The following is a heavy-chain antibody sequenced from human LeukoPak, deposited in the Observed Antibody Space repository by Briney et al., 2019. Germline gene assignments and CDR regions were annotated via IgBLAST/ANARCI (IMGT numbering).Heavy chain of an antibody. CDR1: GGSISGHY. CDR3: ARAPNFDILTGYYFDY. J-gene: IGHJ4*02. V-gene: IGHV4-59*11. D-gene: IGHD3-9*01. Sequence: SEALSLTCTVSGGSISGHYWSWIRQPPGKGLEWIGNIYDIGSSNYNPSLKSRVTISLDTSKNQFSLRLTSVTAADTAVYYCARAPNFDILTGYYFDYWGQGTLVTVSS. CDR2: IYDIGSS.